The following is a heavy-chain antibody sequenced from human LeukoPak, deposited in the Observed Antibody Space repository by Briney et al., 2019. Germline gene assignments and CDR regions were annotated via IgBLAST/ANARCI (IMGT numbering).Heavy chain of an antibody. CDR2: IYHSGST. CDR1: GYSISSGYY. Sequence: SETLSLTCAVSGYSISSGYYWGWIRQPPGKGLEWIGSIYHSGSTYYNPSLKSRVTISVDTSKNQFSLKLSSVTAADTAVYYCARDLRCSSTSCYKGERGYYYYYMDVWGKGTTVTVSS. D-gene: IGHD2-2*02. CDR3: ARDLRCSSTSCYKGERGYYYYYMDV. V-gene: IGHV4-38-2*02. J-gene: IGHJ6*03.